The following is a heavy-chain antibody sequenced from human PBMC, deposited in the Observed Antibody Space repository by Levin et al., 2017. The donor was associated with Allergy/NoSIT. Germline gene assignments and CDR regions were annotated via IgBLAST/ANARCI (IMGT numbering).Heavy chain of an antibody. D-gene: IGHD3-3*01. V-gene: IGHV2-5*02. CDR1: GFSLSTSGVG. Sequence: GSGPTLVKPTQTLTLTCTFSGFSLSTSGVGVGWIRQPPGKALEWLALIYWDDDKRYSPSLKSRLTITKDTSKNQVVLTMTNMDPVDTATYYCARVFRVPFGQPLADFWGQGTLVTVSS. J-gene: IGHJ4*02. CDR2: IYWDDDK. CDR3: ARVFRVPFGQPLADF.